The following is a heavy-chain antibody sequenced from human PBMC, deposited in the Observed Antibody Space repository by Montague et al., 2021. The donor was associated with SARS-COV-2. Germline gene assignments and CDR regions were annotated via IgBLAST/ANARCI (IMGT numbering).Heavy chain of an antibody. D-gene: IGHD6-13*01. Sequence: SLRLSCAASGFTFSSYAMHWVRQAPGKGLEWAAVISYDGTNEYYADSVKGRFTISRDNSENTLYLQMNSLRAEDTAVYYCAREGITAAGKDLDYWGQGTLVTVSS. J-gene: IGHJ4*02. CDR3: AREGITAAGKDLDY. V-gene: IGHV3-30*04. CDR1: GFTFSSYA. CDR2: ISYDGTNE.